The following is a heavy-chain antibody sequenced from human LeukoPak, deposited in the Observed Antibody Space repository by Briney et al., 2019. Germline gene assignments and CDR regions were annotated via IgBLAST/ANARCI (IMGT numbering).Heavy chain of an antibody. CDR1: GGSFSGYY. D-gene: IGHD6-19*01. CDR2: INHSGST. Sequence: SETLSLTCAVYGGSFSGYYWSWIRQPPGKGLEWIGEINHSGSTNYNPSLKSRVTISVDTSKNQFSLKLSSVTAADTAVYYCARVGGGWNPTIGRYYYYYMDVWGEGTTVTVSS. V-gene: IGHV4-34*01. J-gene: IGHJ6*03. CDR3: ARVGGGWNPTIGRYYYYYMDV.